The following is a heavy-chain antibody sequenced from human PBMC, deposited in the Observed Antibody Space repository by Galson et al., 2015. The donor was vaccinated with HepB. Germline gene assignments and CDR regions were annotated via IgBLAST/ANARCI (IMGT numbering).Heavy chain of an antibody. CDR2: LKEDGSVE. J-gene: IGHJ4*02. CDR1: GFRFNSYR. Sequence: SLRLSCAGSGFRFNSYRMSWVRQAPGKGLEWVASLKEDGSVEQYVDSVKGRFTVSRDNAKDSLFLQMSSLGVEDTAVYYCARWDLKTAGRLDYWGRGTLVTVSS. CDR3: ARWDLKTAGRLDY. V-gene: IGHV3-7*03. D-gene: IGHD2-21*02.